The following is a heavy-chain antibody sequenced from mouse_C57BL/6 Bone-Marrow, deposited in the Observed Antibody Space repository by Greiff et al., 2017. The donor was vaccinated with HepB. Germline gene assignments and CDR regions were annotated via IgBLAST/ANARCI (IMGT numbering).Heavy chain of an antibody. CDR1: GYSITSGYY. V-gene: IGHV3-6*01. CDR3: ARDTTVVLDY. Sequence: EVQLVESGPGLVKPSQSLSLTCSVTGYSITSGYYWNWIRQFPGNKLEWMGYISYDGSNNYNPSLKNRISITRDTSKNQFFLKLNSVTTEDTATYYCARDTTVVLDYWGQGTTLTVSS. CDR2: ISYDGSN. D-gene: IGHD1-1*01. J-gene: IGHJ2*01.